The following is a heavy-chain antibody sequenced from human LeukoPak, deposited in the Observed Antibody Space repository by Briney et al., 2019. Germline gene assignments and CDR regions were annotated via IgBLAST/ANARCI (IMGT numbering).Heavy chain of an antibody. J-gene: IGHJ3*02. CDR2: INPNSGGT. CDR3: ARELERSGSLDAFGI. D-gene: IGHD1-26*01. CDR1: GYTFTGYY. V-gene: IGHV1-2*02. Sequence: ASVKVSCKASGYTFTGYYMHWVRQAPGQGLEWMGWINPNSGGTNYAQKFQGRVTMTRDTSISTAYMELSRLRSDDTAVYYCARELERSGSLDAFGIWGQGTMVTVSS.